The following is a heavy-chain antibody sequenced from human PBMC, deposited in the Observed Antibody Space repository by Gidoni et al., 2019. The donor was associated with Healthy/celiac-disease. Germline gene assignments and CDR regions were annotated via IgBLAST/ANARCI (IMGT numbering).Heavy chain of an antibody. V-gene: IGHV3-23*01. Sequence: EVQLLESGGGLVQPGGSLRLSCAASGFTFSSYAMSWVRQAPGKGLEWVSAISGSGGSTYYADSVKGRFTISRDNSKNTLYLQMNSLRAEDTAVYYCAKDTPGGYYDSSGPPKGFDPWGQGTLVTVSS. J-gene: IGHJ5*02. CDR2: ISGSGGST. CDR3: AKDTPGGYYDSSGPPKGFDP. D-gene: IGHD3-22*01. CDR1: GFTFSSYA.